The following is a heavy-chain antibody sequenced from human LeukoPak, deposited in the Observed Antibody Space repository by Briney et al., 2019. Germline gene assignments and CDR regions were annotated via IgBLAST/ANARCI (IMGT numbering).Heavy chain of an antibody. CDR2: ISYDGSNK. Sequence: HTGRSLRLSCAASRFTFSSYAMHWVRQAPGKGLEWVAVISYDGSNKYYADSVKGRFTISRDNSKNTLYLQMNNLRDEDTAVYYCARVGRTYVERYWFDPWGQGTLVTVSS. V-gene: IGHV3-30-3*01. CDR1: RFTFSSYA. D-gene: IGHD3-16*01. CDR3: ARVGRTYVERYWFDP. J-gene: IGHJ5*02.